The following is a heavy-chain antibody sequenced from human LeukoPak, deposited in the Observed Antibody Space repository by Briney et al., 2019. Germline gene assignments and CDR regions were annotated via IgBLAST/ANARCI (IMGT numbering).Heavy chain of an antibody. CDR3: AEQSNDFWDGYSVPPGFGMDV. J-gene: IGHJ6*01. V-gene: IGHV3-23*01. Sequence: GSLRLSCAASGFSSVSYAIDWVRQAQGKGLEWVSGISASSGTTFYADSVKGRFTISRDNSKNTLYLQMNGLRAEDTAVYYCAEQSNDFWDGYSVPPGFGMDVWGQGTTVIVSS. CDR2: ISASSGTT. D-gene: IGHD3-3*01. CDR1: GFSSVSYA.